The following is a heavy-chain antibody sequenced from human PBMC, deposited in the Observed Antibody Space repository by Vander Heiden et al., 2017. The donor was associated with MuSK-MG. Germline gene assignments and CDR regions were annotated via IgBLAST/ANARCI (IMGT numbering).Heavy chain of an antibody. CDR1: GFTFTTYW. CDR2: INSDGGDT. Sequence: EVQLVESGGGLVQPGGSLRLSCAAPGFTFTTYWMHWVRRAPGKGLVWVSRINSDGGDTNYADSVKGRFTISRDNAKNTLYLQMNSLRAEDTAVYYCARHNTFDYWGQGTLVTVS. CDR3: ARHNTFDY. J-gene: IGHJ4*02. V-gene: IGHV3-74*01.